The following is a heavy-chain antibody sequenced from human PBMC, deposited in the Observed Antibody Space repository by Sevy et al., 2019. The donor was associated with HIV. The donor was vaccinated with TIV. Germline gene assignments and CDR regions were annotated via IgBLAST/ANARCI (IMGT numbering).Heavy chain of an antibody. J-gene: IGHJ6*02. CDR1: GSTFSSYA. CDR2: ISGSGGST. V-gene: IGHV3-23*01. CDR3: AKHGGGFGELNYYYYGMDV. D-gene: IGHD3-10*01. Sequence: GGSLRLSCAASGSTFSSYAMSWVRQAPGKGLEWVSAISGSGGSTYYANSVKGRFTISRDNSKNTLYLQMNSLRAEDTAVYYCAKHGGGFGELNYYYYGMDVWGQGTTVTVSS.